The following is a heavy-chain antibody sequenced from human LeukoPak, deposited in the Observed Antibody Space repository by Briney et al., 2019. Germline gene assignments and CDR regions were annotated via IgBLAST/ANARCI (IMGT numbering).Heavy chain of an antibody. V-gene: IGHV3-30*02. J-gene: IGHJ4*02. D-gene: IGHD3-3*01. CDR3: AKEYYDFWSGYWEL. Sequence: GGSLRLSCAASGFTFSSYGMHWVRQAPGKGLEWVAFIRYDGSNKYYADSVKGRFTISRDNSKNTLYLQMNSLRAEDTAVYYCAKEYYDFWSGYWELWGQGTLVTVSS. CDR2: IRYDGSNK. CDR1: GFTFSSYG.